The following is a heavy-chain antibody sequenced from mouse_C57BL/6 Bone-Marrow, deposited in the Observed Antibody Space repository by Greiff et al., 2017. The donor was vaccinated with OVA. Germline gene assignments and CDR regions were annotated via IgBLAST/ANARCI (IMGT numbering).Heavy chain of an antibody. J-gene: IGHJ2*01. CDR3: ARDRVITTVKGPYYFDY. Sequence: EVNVVESGGGLVKPGGSLKLSCAASGFTFSSYAMSWVRQTPEKRLEWVATISDGGSYTYYPDNVKGRFTISRDKAKNNLYLQMSHLKSEDTAMYYCARDRVITTVKGPYYFDYWGQGTTLTVSS. CDR2: ISDGGSYT. CDR1: GFTFSSYA. D-gene: IGHD1-1*01. V-gene: IGHV5-4*01.